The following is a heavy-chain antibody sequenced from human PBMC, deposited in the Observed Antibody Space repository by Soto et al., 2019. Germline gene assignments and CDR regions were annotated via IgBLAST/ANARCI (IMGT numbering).Heavy chain of an antibody. V-gene: IGHV1-69*13. Sequence: ASVKVSCKASGGTFSSYAISWVRQAPGQGLEWMGGIIPIFGTANYAQKFQGRVTITADESTSTAYMELSSLRSEDTAVYYCARSSGLDSSSWSSYWGQGTLVTVSS. CDR2: IIPIFGTA. D-gene: IGHD6-13*01. CDR3: ARSSGLDSSSWSSY. J-gene: IGHJ4*02. CDR1: GGTFSSYA.